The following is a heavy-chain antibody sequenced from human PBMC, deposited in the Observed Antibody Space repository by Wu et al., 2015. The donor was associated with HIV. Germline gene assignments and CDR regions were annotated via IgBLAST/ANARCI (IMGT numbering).Heavy chain of an antibody. CDR1: GYTFTGYY. CDR2: INPNSGGT. Sequence: QVQLVQSGAEVKKPGASVKVSCKASGYTFTGYYMHWVRQAPGQGLEWMGWINPNSGGTNYAQKFQGRVTMTRDTSISTAYMELSRLRSDDTAVYYCALLSVSSTSYIGDLDWGQGTLVTVSS. V-gene: IGHV1-2*02. J-gene: IGHJ4*02. CDR3: ALLSVSSTSYIGDLD. D-gene: IGHD2-2*01.